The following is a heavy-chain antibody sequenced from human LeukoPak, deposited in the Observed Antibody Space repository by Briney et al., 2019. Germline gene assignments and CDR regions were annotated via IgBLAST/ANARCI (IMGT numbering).Heavy chain of an antibody. CDR2: INRDGSEK. Sequence: PGGSLRLSCAASGFSFTSYWMSWVRQAPGQGLEWVANINRDGSEKYYVDSVKGRFTISRDNGKNSLYLQMNSLRAEDKAVYFCAKECHHPFLGYLGQGSLVTVSS. J-gene: IGHJ4*02. CDR3: AKECHHPFLGY. D-gene: IGHD1-14*01. V-gene: IGHV3-7*01. CDR1: GFSFTSYW.